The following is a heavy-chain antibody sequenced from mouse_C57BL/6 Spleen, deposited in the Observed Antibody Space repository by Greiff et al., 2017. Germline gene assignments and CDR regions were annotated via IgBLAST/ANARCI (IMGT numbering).Heavy chain of an antibody. Sequence: EVNVVESGGGLVKPGGSLKLSCAASGFTFSSYAMSWVRQTPEKRLEWVATISDGGSYTYYPDNVKGRFTISRDNAKNNLYLQMSHLKSEDTAMYYCARVSAEAWFAYWGQGTLVTVSA. J-gene: IGHJ3*01. CDR2: ISDGGSYT. V-gene: IGHV5-4*03. CDR1: GFTFSSYA. CDR3: ARVSAEAWFAY.